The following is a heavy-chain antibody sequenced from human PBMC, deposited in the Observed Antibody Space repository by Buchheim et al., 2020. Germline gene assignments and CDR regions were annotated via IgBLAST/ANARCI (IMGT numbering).Heavy chain of an antibody. V-gene: IGHV3-23*01. CDR2: ISGSGDRT. Sequence: EVQLLESGGGLVQPGGSLRLSCAASGFTFSSYAMTWVRQAPGKGLEWVSGISGSGDRTYYADSVKGRFTISRDNSKNTLYLHMNSPRAEHTAVYYCAKDRWVSSYPDYCDYWGQGTL. D-gene: IGHD2-8*01. J-gene: IGHJ4*02. CDR3: AKDRWVSSYPDYCDY. CDR1: GFTFSSYA.